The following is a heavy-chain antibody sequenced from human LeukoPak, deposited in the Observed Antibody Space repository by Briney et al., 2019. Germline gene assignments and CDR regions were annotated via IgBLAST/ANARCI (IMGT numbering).Heavy chain of an antibody. D-gene: IGHD3-3*01. V-gene: IGHV4-59*01. Sequence: SETLSLTCSVSGGSISSYYWSWIRQTPRKGLEGIGYIYYSGSTDYNPSLKSRATISVDTSKNQFSLKLSSLTAVETAVHYFARGEWSGLKDGFNIWGPGTMVTVSS. CDR2: IYYSGST. CDR3: ARGEWSGLKDGFNI. J-gene: IGHJ3*02. CDR1: GGSISSYY.